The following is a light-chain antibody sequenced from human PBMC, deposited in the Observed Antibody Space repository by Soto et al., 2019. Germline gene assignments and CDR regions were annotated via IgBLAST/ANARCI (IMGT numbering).Light chain of an antibody. CDR1: QGIRNY. V-gene: IGKV1-27*01. Sequence: DIQMTQSPSSLSASVGDRVTISCRASQGIRNYVAWYQQRPGKVPKLLIYAASTLQSGVPSRFSGSGSGTDFTLNISSLQPEDVATYYCQTYNSVPSFGGGTKVEIK. CDR2: AAS. CDR3: QTYNSVPS. J-gene: IGKJ4*01.